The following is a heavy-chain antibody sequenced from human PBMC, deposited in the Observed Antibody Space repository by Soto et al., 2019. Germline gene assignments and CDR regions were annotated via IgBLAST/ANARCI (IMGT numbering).Heavy chain of an antibody. CDR1: GSRFSNYV. CDR3: AREGRGKKAGYNGLVSLGY. J-gene: IGHJ4*02. V-gene: IGHV1-69*06. CDR2: IIPIFNST. Sequence: SVKVSCKVSGSRFSNYVISWVRQAPGHGLEWLGRIIPIFNSTKYAQSFQGRVTITADKSTSTASLELSSLRSDDTTVYYCAREGRGKKAGYNGLVSLGYWGQGTLVTVSS. D-gene: IGHD2-2*02.